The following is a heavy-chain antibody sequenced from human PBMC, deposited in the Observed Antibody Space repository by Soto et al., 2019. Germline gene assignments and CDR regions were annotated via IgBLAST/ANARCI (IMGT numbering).Heavy chain of an antibody. J-gene: IGHJ3*02. CDR1: GFTFRNYA. Sequence: GGSLRLSCAASGFTFRNYAMSWVRQTPEKGLEWVSAINGGGISTYYADSVKGRFTISKDNAENTLYLQMNNLRADDTAVYYCVRGVKSIGWHHDRLAIWGQGTMVTVAS. CDR3: VRGVKSIGWHHDRLAI. CDR2: INGGGIST. V-gene: IGHV3-23*01. D-gene: IGHD6-19*01.